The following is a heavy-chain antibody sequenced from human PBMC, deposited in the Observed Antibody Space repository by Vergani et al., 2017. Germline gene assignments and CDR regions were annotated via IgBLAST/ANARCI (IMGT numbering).Heavy chain of an antibody. Sequence: EVQLVESGGGLVQPGGSLRLSCAASGFTFSSYWMSWVRQAPGKGLEWVANIKQDGSEKYYVDSVKGRFTISRDNAKNSLYLRMNSLRAEDTAVYYCARDRLDYYDSSGYYYWGQGTLVTVSS. J-gene: IGHJ4*02. D-gene: IGHD3-22*01. V-gene: IGHV3-7*03. CDR3: ARDRLDYYDSSGYYY. CDR1: GFTFSSYW. CDR2: IKQDGSEK.